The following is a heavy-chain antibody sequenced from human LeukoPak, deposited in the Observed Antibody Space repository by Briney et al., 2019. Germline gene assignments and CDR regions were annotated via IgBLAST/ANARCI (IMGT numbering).Heavy chain of an antibody. J-gene: IGHJ4*02. CDR2: IYYSGST. V-gene: IGHV4-59*01. CDR1: GVSISSYY. CDR3: AREAPISDYYDSSGYFDY. Sequence: SETLSLTCTVSGVSISSYYWSWIRQPPGKGLEWIGYIYYSGSTNYNPSLKSRVTISVDTSKNQFSLKLSSVTAADTAVYYCAREAPISDYYDSSGYFDYWGQGTLVTVSS. D-gene: IGHD3-22*01.